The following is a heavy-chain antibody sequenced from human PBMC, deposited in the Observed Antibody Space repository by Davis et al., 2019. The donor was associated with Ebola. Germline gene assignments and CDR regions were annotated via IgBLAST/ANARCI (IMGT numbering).Heavy chain of an antibody. CDR1: RFTFSSYA. CDR2: IYSSGTT. V-gene: IGHV4-59*12. J-gene: IGHJ4*02. D-gene: IGHD1-1*01. CDR3: ARLHNWNGLDY. Sequence: PGGSLRLSCAASRFTFSSYAMHWVRQAPGKGLEWIGHIYSSGTTNYNPSLKSRVTISVDTSKNQFSLNLASVTAADTAVYYCARLHNWNGLDYWGQGTLVTVSS.